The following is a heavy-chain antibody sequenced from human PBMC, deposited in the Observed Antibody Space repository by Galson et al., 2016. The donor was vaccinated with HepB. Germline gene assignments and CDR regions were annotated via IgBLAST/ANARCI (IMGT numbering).Heavy chain of an antibody. CDR2: IAWKGGAR. CDR3: TKGYLQWQNYYGLDV. D-gene: IGHD6-19*01. V-gene: IGHV3-9*01. CDR1: GFTLDDYA. Sequence: SLRLSCAASGFTLDDYAMHWVRQAPGKGLEWVSGIAWKGGARAYAGCVKGRFTISRDNAKKSLYLQMNSLGAEDTAVYYCTKGYLQWQNYYGLDVWGQGTTVTVS. J-gene: IGHJ6*02.